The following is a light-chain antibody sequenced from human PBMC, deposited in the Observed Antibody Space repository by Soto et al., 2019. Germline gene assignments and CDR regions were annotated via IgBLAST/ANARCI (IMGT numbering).Light chain of an antibody. V-gene: IGKV3-20*01. CDR1: QTVRNSY. Sequence: EIVLTQSPGTLSLSPGERATLSCRASQTVRNSYLAWYQQKPGQAPRLLIYGVSARATGIPDRFSGSGSGTDFSLTISRLEPDDFAVFYCQQYDGSLPYTFGQGTKLEIK. CDR3: QQYDGSLPYT. J-gene: IGKJ2*01. CDR2: GVS.